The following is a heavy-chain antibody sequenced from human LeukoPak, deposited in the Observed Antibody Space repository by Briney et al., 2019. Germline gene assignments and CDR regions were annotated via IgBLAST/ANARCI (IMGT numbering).Heavy chain of an antibody. Sequence: SGGYLRLSCAAAGFTFTSNGISWVSHAPGKGLEWVSAISGSGGSTYYADSMKGRFTISRDNSKNTLYLQMNSLRAEDTAVYYCAKSQVGVAGNDAFDIWGQGTMVTVSS. CDR1: GFTFTSNG. CDR3: AKSQVGVAGNDAFDI. J-gene: IGHJ3*02. CDR2: ISGSGGST. D-gene: IGHD6-19*01. V-gene: IGHV3-23*01.